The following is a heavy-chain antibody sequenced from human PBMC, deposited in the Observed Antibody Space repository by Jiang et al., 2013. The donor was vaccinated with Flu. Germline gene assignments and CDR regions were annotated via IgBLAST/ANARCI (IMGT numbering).Heavy chain of an antibody. CDR1: GYSISSGYY. D-gene: IGHD5-12*01. Sequence: LLKPSETLSLTCTVSGYSISSGYYWGWIRQPPGKGLEWIGSIYHSGSTYYNPSLKSRVTISVDTSKNQFSLKLSSVTAADTAVYYCARVDPRVATSPNFDYWGQGTLVTVSS. CDR2: IYHSGST. J-gene: IGHJ4*02. CDR3: ARVDPRVATSPNFDY. V-gene: IGHV4-38-2*02.